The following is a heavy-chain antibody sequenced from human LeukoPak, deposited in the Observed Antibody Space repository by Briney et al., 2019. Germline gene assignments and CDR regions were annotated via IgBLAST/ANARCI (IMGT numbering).Heavy chain of an antibody. J-gene: IGHJ4*02. CDR1: GFTFSGSA. CDR3: TRHKNSFDY. V-gene: IGHV3-73*01. Sequence: GGSLRLSCAASGFTFSGSAMHWVRRASGKGLEWVGRIRSKANSYATAYAASVKGRFTISRDDSKNTAYLQMNSLKTEDTAVYYCTRHKNSFDYWGQGTLVTVSS. CDR2: IRSKANSYAT.